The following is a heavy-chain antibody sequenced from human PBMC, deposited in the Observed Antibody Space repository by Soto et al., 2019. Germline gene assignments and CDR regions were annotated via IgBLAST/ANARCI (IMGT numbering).Heavy chain of an antibody. J-gene: IGHJ6*01. CDR1: GGTISSYA. D-gene: IGHD3-10*01. CDR3: AVSFNYGSATDDYFVTLGHG. V-gene: IGHV1-69*13. Sequence: GSSVKLRCKSSGGTISSYAISWVRQAPGQGLEWMGGIIPIFGTTNYAEKFRGRVSITADESTSTAYVELSSLRSEDTAVYYCAVSFNYGSATDDYFVTLGHG. CDR2: IIPIFGTT.